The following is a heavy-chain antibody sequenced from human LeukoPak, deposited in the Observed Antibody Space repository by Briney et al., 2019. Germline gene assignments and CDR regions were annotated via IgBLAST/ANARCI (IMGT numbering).Heavy chain of an antibody. V-gene: IGHV3-7*01. CDR3: ARGAKRGSYVDY. CDR2: IQQDGSGK. CDR1: GFTFTNYW. Sequence: GGSLRLSCAASGFTFTNYWMSWVRQAPGKGLEWVANIQQDGSGKTYVDSVKGRFTISRDSAKNALYLQMNSLRAEDTAVYYCARGAKRGSYVDYWGQGTLVTVSS. D-gene: IGHD3-16*01. J-gene: IGHJ4*02.